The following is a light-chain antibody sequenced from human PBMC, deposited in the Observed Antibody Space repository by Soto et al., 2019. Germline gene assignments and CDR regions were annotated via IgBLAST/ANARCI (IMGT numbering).Light chain of an antibody. V-gene: IGKV1-5*01. Sequence: DIQMTQSPSTLSASVGDRVTITCRASQSISSWLAWYQQKPGKAPKLLIYDASNLESGVPSRFSGSGSGTEFTLTISSLQPDDFATDDCQQYNSYPITFGQGTRLEIK. J-gene: IGKJ5*01. CDR2: DAS. CDR3: QQYNSYPIT. CDR1: QSISSW.